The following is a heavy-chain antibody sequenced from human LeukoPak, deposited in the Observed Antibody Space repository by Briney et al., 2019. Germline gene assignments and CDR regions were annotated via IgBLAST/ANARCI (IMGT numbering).Heavy chain of an antibody. CDR3: AKDGYSRRLDSMVDY. J-gene: IGHJ4*02. D-gene: IGHD5-18*01. CDR2: ISYDGSNK. CDR1: GFTFSSYG. Sequence: GGSLRLSCAASGFTFSSYGMHWVRQAPGKGLEWVAVISYDGSNKYYADSVKGRFTISRDNSKNTLYLQMNRLRAEDTAVYYCAKDGYSRRLDSMVDYWGQGTLVTVSS. V-gene: IGHV3-30*18.